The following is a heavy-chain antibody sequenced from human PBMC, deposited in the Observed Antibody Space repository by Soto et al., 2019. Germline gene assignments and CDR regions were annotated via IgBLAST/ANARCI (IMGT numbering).Heavy chain of an antibody. Sequence: GGSLRLSCVASGFNFNTYWMNWVRQAPGKGLEWVANIKQDGSVKYYMDSVRGRFTISRDNAKNSLYLQMNSLRAEDTAVYYCAGGGGWVMNVWGQGTMVTVSS. J-gene: IGHJ3*01. D-gene: IGHD3-16*01. CDR3: AGGGGWVMNV. CDR2: IKQDGSVK. CDR1: GFNFNTYW. V-gene: IGHV3-7*01.